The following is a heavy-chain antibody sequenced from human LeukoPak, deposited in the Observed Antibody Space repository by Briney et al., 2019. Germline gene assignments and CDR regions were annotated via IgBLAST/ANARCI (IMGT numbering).Heavy chain of an antibody. CDR3: AREANLAYCGGDCYSDYYYGMDV. CDR2: MNPNSGNT. CDR1: GYTFTSYD. J-gene: IGHJ6*02. Sequence: ASVKVSCKASGYTFTSYDINWVRQATGQGLEWMGWMNPNSGNTGYAQKFQGRVTMTRNTSISTAYMELSSLRSEDTAVHYCAREANLAYCGGDCYSDYYYGMDVWGQGTTVTVSS. V-gene: IGHV1-8*01. D-gene: IGHD2-21*02.